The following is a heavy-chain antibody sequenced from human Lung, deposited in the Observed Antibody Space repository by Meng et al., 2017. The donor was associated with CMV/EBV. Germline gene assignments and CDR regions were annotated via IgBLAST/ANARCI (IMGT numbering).Heavy chain of an antibody. V-gene: IGHV4-34*01. J-gene: IGHJ6*02. D-gene: IGHD3-3*01. Sequence: SETLSLXCAVYGGSFSGYYWSWIRQPPGKGLEWIGEINHSGSTNYNPSLKSRVTISVDTSKNQFSLKLSSVTAADTAVYYCARTTYDFWSDIYYYYYYGMDVWXQGTTVTVSS. CDR2: INHSGST. CDR1: GGSFSGYY. CDR3: ARTTYDFWSDIYYYYYYGMDV.